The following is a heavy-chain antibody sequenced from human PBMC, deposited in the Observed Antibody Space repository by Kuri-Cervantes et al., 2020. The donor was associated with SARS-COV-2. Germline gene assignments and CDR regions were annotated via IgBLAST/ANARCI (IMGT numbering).Heavy chain of an antibody. J-gene: IGHJ4*02. V-gene: IGHV1-46*01. CDR1: GYTFTSYY. D-gene: IGHD6-13*01. CDR2: INPSGGST. Sequence: ASVKVSCKASGYTFTSYYMHWVRQAPGQGLEWMGIINPSGGSTSYAQKFQGRVTMTGDTSTSTVYMELSSLRSEDTAVYYCARGVSHIAAAGLYYFDYWGQGTLVTVSS. CDR3: ARGVSHIAAAGLYYFDY.